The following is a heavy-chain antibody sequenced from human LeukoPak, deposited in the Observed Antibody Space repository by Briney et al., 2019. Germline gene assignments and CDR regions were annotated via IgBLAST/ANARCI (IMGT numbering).Heavy chain of an antibody. D-gene: IGHD3-22*01. CDR3: ARASHPLTYYYDSTLSY. J-gene: IGHJ4*02. CDR2: INPNSGGA. V-gene: IGHV1-2*02. Sequence: ASVKVSCKASGYTFTGYYMHWVRQAPGQGLEWMGWINPNSGGANYAQKFQGRVTMTRDTSISTAYMELSRLRSDDTAVYYCARASHPLTYYYDSTLSYWGQGTLVTVSS. CDR1: GYTFTGYY.